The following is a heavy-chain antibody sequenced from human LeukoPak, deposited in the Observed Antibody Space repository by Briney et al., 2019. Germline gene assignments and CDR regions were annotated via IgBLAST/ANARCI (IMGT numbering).Heavy chain of an antibody. CDR2: IYYSGST. CDR3: ASHYGSGSFYSPFDY. V-gene: IGHV4-59*01. J-gene: IGHJ4*02. CDR1: GGSISSYY. D-gene: IGHD3-10*01. Sequence: SETLSLTCTVSGGSISSYYWSWIRQPPGKGLEWIGYIYYSGSTNYNPSLKSRVTRSLDTSKNQFSLKLNSVTAADTAVYYCASHYGSGSFYSPFDYWGQGTLVTVSS.